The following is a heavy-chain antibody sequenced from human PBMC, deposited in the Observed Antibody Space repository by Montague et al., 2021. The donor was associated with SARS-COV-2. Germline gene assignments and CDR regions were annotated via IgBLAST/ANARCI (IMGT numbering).Heavy chain of an antibody. Sequence: SETLSLTCTVSGATISSDYWSWIRQSPGKGLEWIGYMSYSGSATYNPSXXSRVSISRDTSKNQFSLTLIPATAADSAIYYCARTSDPSNFDSTGYYGAFDVWGQGTTVTVSS. CDR3: ARTSDPSNFDSTGYYGAFDV. J-gene: IGHJ3*01. CDR2: MSYSGSA. V-gene: IGHV4-59*01. D-gene: IGHD3-22*01. CDR1: GATISSDY.